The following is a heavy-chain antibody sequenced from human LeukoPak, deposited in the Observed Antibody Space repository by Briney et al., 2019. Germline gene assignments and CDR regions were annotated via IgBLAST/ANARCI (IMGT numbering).Heavy chain of an antibody. CDR3: AKVRYSSGWPRVYFDY. CDR2: ISSSSSTI. Sequence: GGSLRLSCAASGFTFSSYSMNWVRQAPGKGLEWVSYISSSSSTIYYADSVKGRFTISRDNAKNSLYLQMNSLRAEDTALYYCAKVRYSSGWPRVYFDYWGQGTLVTVSS. V-gene: IGHV3-48*04. D-gene: IGHD6-19*01. CDR1: GFTFSSYS. J-gene: IGHJ4*02.